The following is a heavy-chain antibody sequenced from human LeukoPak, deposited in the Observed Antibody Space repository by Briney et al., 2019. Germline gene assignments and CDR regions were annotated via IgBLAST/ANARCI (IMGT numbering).Heavy chain of an antibody. D-gene: IGHD2-21*02. CDR2: FDPEDGET. CDR3: ATVRRYCGGDCTLGYYFDY. Sequence: ASVKVSRKVSGYTLTELSMHWVRQAPGKGLEWMGGFDPEDGETIYAQKFQGRVTMTEDTSTDTAYMELSSLRSEDTAVYYCATVRRYCGGDCTLGYYFDYWGQGTLVTVSS. J-gene: IGHJ4*02. CDR1: GYTLTELS. V-gene: IGHV1-24*01.